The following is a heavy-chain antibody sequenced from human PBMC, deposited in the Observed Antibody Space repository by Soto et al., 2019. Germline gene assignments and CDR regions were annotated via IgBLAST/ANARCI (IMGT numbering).Heavy chain of an antibody. Sequence: GGSLRLSCAASGFTFSSYSMNWVRQAPGKGLEWVSSISSSSSYIYYADSVKGRFTISRDNAKNSLYLQMNSLRAEDTAVYYCARMLESSSWPWYDAFEIWGQGTMVTVSS. D-gene: IGHD6-13*01. CDR3: ARMLESSSWPWYDAFEI. CDR1: GFTFSSYS. CDR2: ISSSSSYI. V-gene: IGHV3-21*01. J-gene: IGHJ3*02.